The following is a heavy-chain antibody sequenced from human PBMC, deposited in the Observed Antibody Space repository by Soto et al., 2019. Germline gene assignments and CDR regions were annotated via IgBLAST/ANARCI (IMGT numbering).Heavy chain of an antibody. CDR3: ERETVRGKDSEAFDM. CDR1: GGSINTGGCY. J-gene: IGHJ3*02. V-gene: IGHV4-31*03. CDR2: IYYSGTT. D-gene: IGHD2-21*01. Sequence: SETLSLTCTVSGGSINTGGCYWSWIRQQPGRGLEWIGYIYYSGTTNYNPSLESRLTVSLDTSKNQFSLKVFSVTDADTAVYYGERETVRGKDSEAFDMWGQGTMVT.